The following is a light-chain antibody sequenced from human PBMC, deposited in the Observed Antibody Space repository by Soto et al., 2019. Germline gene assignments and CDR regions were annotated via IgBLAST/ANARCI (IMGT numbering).Light chain of an antibody. CDR1: QTVISY. J-gene: IGKJ2*01. CDR2: ATT. CDR3: QQNFNTPPYT. V-gene: IGKV1-39*01. Sequence: DIQLTQSPSSLSSSVGDRVTITCRASQTVISYLNWYQQKPGQAPKLLIYATTHLQSGVPSRFSGSGSGTEFTFTISSLYPEDFATYFCQQNFNTPPYTFGQGTKLEIK.